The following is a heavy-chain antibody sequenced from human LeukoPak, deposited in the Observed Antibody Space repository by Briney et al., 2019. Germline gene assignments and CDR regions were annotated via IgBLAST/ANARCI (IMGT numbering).Heavy chain of an antibody. Sequence: PGGSLRLSCAASGFTFSSYSMNWVRQAPGKGLEWVSSISSSSSYIYYADSVKGRFTISRDNAKNSLYLQMNSLRAEDTAVYYCARGDQEFYDFWSGYDYWGLGTLVTVSS. CDR1: GFTFSSYS. CDR3: ARGDQEFYDFWSGYDY. D-gene: IGHD3-3*01. J-gene: IGHJ4*02. CDR2: ISSSSSYI. V-gene: IGHV3-21*01.